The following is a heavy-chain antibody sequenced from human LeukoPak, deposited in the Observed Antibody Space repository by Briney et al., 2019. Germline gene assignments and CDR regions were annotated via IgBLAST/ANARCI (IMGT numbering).Heavy chain of an antibody. CDR1: GGSISSSSYY. CDR3: ARAPDDYSNYYFDY. J-gene: IGHJ4*02. CDR2: IYYSRST. Sequence: SETLSLTCTVSGGSISSSSYYWGWIRQPPGKGLEWIGSIYYSRSTYYNPSLKSRVTISVDTSKNQFSLKLSSVTAADTAVYYCARAPDDYSNYYFDYWGQGTLVTVSS. D-gene: IGHD4-11*01. V-gene: IGHV4-39*01.